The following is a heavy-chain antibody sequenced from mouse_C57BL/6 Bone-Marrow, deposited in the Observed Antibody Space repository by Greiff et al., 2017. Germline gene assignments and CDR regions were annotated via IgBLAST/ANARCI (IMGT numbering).Heavy chain of an antibody. CDR2: IDPENGDT. Sequence: VQLQQSGAELVRPGASVKLSCTASSFNIKDDYMHWVKQRPEQGLEWIGWIDPENGDTEYASKFQGKATLTADTSSNTAYLQLRSQTSEDTAVYNWTTGYGSSYWYFDVWGTGTTVTDSS. J-gene: IGHJ1*03. D-gene: IGHD1-1*01. CDR3: TTGYGSSYWYFDV. CDR1: SFNIKDDY. V-gene: IGHV14-4*01.